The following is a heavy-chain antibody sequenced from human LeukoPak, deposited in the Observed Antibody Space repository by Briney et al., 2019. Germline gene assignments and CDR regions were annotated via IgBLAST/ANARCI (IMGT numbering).Heavy chain of an antibody. CDR2: ISSSSSYI. CDR1: GFTFSSYS. D-gene: IGHD6-13*01. J-gene: IGHJ5*02. V-gene: IGHV3-21*01. Sequence: AGGSLRLSCAASGFTFSSYSMNWVRQAPGKGLEWVSSISSSSSYIYYADSAKGRFTISRDNAKNSLYLQMNSLRAEDTAVYYCARGPYSSSWYDWFDPWGQGTLVTVSS. CDR3: ARGPYSSSWYDWFDP.